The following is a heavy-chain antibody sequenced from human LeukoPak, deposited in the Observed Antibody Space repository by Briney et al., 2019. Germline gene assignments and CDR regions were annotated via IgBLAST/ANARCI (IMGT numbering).Heavy chain of an antibody. J-gene: IGHJ4*02. CDR3: ARVNSPYYNILTGYFY. Sequence: GASVKVSCKASGYTFTSFGITWVRQAPGQGREWVGWSSASNGNTKYAQKFQGRVAMTTDTSTSTAYMELSSLRSDDTAVYYCARVNSPYYNILTGYFYWGQGTLVTVSS. CDR1: GYTFTSFG. D-gene: IGHD3-9*01. CDR2: SSASNGNT. V-gene: IGHV1-18*01.